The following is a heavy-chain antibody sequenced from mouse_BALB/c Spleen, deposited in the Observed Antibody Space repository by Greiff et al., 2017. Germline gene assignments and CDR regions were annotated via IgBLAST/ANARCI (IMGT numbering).Heavy chain of an antibody. D-gene: IGHD2-4*01. CDR1: GYAFTNYL. V-gene: IGHV1-54*01. J-gene: IGHJ3*01. CDR2: INPGSGGT. CDR3: SDYYYYAWFAY. Sequence: QVHVKQSGAELVRPGTSVKVSCKASGYAFTNYLIEWVKQRPGQGLEWIGVINPGSGGTNYNEKFKGKATLTADKSSSTAYMQLSSLTSDDSAVFFCSDYYYYAWFAYWGQGTLVTVSA.